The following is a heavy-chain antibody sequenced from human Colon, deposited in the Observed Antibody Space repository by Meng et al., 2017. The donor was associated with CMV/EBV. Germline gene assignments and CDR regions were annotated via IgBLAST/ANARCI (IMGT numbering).Heavy chain of an antibody. CDR3: ARVALGGRAQGHYYYGIDV. D-gene: IGHD3-16*01. J-gene: IGHJ6*02. CDR1: GGTFSSYA. V-gene: IGHV1-69*05. CDR2: IIPIFGTA. Sequence: SVKVSCKASGGTFSSYAISWVRQAPGQGLEWMGGIIPIFGTANYAQKFQGRVTITTDESTSTAYMELSSLRSEDTAGYNGARVALGGRAQGHYYYGIDVWGQGTTVTVSS.